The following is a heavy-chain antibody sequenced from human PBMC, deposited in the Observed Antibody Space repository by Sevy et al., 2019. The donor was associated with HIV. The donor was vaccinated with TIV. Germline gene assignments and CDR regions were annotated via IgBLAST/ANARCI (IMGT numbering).Heavy chain of an antibody. CDR1: GGTFSSYS. CDR3: ARGARGYSGYDSYYFDY. Sequence: ASVKVSCKASGGTFSSYSISWVRQAPGQGLEWMGGIIPICGTANDAQRFQGRVTITADESTSKAYMELSSLRSEDTAVYYCARGARGYSGYDSYYFDYWGQGTLVTVSS. D-gene: IGHD5-12*01. CDR2: IIPICGTA. J-gene: IGHJ4*02. V-gene: IGHV1-69*13.